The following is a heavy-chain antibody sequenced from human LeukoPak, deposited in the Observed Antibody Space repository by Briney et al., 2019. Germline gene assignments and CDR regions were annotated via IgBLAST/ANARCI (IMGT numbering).Heavy chain of an antibody. D-gene: IGHD3-22*01. CDR2: IWYDGSNK. CDR1: GFTFSSYG. Sequence: PGGSLRLSCAASGFTFSSYGMHWVRQAPGKGLEWVAVIWYDGSNKYYADSVKGRFTISRDNSKNTLYLQMNSLRAEDTAVYYCARDRDLYYYDSSGYDYWGQGTLVTVSS. V-gene: IGHV3-33*01. CDR3: ARDRDLYYYDSSGYDY. J-gene: IGHJ4*02.